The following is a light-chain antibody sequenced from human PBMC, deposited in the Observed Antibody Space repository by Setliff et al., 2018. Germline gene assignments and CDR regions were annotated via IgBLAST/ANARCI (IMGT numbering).Light chain of an antibody. V-gene: IGLV2-14*03. J-gene: IGLJ1*01. CDR1: GSDVGGYDC. Sequence: QSALTQPASVSGSPGQTIILSCTGTGSDVGGYDCISWYQLHPGKVPKLMIYDVINRPSGVSDRFSGSKSGNTASLTISGLQAEDEATYYCISYLYSQTLYVFGTGTKV. CDR3: ISYLYSQTLYV. CDR2: DVI.